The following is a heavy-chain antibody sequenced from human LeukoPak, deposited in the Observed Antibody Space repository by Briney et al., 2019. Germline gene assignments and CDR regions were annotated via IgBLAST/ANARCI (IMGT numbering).Heavy chain of an antibody. Sequence: ASVKVSCKASGYTFTSYVINWVRQATGQGLEWMGWMNPNSGNTGYAQKFQGRVTMTRNTSISTAYMELSSLRSEDTAVYYCARGRPYYDFWSGYPRHYYYMDVWGKGTTVTVSS. CDR1: GYTFTSYV. D-gene: IGHD3-3*01. CDR3: ARGRPYYDFWSGYPRHYYYMDV. J-gene: IGHJ6*03. V-gene: IGHV1-8*01. CDR2: MNPNSGNT.